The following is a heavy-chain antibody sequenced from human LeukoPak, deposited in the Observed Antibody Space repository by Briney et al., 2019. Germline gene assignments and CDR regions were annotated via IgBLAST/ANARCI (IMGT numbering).Heavy chain of an antibody. V-gene: IGHV4-34*01. J-gene: IGHJ4*02. CDR3: ARGHCSGGSCRTYYFDY. Sequence: KPSETLSLTCAVYGGSFSGYYWSWIRQPPGKGLEWIGEINHSGSTNYNPSLKSRVTISVDTSKNQFSLKLSSVTAADTAVYYCARGHCSGGSCRTYYFDYWGQGTLVTVSS. CDR1: GGSFSGYY. CDR2: INHSGST. D-gene: IGHD2-15*01.